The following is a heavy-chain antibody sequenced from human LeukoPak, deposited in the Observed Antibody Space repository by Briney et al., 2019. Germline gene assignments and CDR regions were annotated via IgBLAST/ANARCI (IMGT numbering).Heavy chain of an antibody. V-gene: IGHV1-69*04. Sequence: ASVKVSCKASGDTFSSYAISWVRQAPGQGLEWMGRIIPILGIANYAQKFQGRVTITADKSTSTAYMELSSLRSEDTAVYYCARGDMATNLQRVWGQGTLVTVSS. CDR3: ARGDMATNLQRV. D-gene: IGHD5-24*01. J-gene: IGHJ4*02. CDR1: GDTFSSYA. CDR2: IIPILGIA.